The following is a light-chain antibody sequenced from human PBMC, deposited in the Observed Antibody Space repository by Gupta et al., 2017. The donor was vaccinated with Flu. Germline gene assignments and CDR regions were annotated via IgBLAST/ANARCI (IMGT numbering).Light chain of an antibody. CDR1: GGDGGGVNN. CDR2: DVS. J-gene: IGLJ2*01. V-gene: IGLV2-14*04. CDR3: SSYTRSSTSVVV. Sequence: CTGTGGDGGGVNNGSWCHQPQGKSSNLMIYDVSNRPSGVSNGCCRSNSGNTAALTISGIQAEEEADDYCSSYTRSSTSVVVFGGGTKLTVL.